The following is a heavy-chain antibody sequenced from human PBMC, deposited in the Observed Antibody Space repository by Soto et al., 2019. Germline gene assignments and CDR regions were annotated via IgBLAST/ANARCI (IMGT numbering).Heavy chain of an antibody. CDR2: IGFDGTNI. Sequence: QGQLVESGGGVVQPGRSLRLSCVASGFDFKTYGMHWVRQAPGKGLEWVAVIGFDGTNIHYSDSVRGRFSISRDNSENTVSLQMNSLRVEDTALYYCARDYRTSSAGYYYYGMDVWGQGTTVTVSS. V-gene: IGHV3-33*01. CDR1: GFDFKTYG. J-gene: IGHJ6*02. CDR3: ARDYRTSSAGYYYYGMDV. D-gene: IGHD2-2*01.